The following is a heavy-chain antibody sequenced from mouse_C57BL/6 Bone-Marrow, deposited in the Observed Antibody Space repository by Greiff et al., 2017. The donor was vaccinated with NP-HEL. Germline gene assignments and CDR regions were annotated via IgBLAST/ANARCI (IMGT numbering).Heavy chain of an antibody. CDR1: GFTFSDFY. CDR2: SRNKANDYTT. Sequence: EVKLMESGGGLVQSGRSLRLSCATSGFTFSDFYMEWVRQAPGKGLEWIAASRNKANDYTTEYSASVKGRFIVSRDTSQSILYLQMNALRAEDTAIYYCARDGNSSKVYAMDYWGQGTSVTVSS. CDR3: ARDGNSSKVYAMDY. V-gene: IGHV7-1*01. D-gene: IGHD2-10*02. J-gene: IGHJ4*01.